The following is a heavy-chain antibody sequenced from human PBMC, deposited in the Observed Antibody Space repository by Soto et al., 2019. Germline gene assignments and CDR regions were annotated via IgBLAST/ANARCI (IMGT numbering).Heavy chain of an antibody. Sequence: QVQLVQSGAEVKKPGSSVKVSCKAIGGAISSYAISWVRQAPGQGLEWMGGIIPVSGTTTYAQKFQARVAITADESTTSAYMEMSSLRSEDTAVYYCARGPAVDVGPTYCDHWGQGTPVTVSP. D-gene: IGHD1-26*01. CDR1: GGAISSYA. CDR2: IIPVSGTT. J-gene: IGHJ5*02. V-gene: IGHV1-69*01. CDR3: ARGPAVDVGPTYCDH.